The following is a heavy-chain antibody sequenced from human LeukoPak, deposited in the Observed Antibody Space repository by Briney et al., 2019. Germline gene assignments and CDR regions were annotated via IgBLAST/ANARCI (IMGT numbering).Heavy chain of an antibody. V-gene: IGHV4-4*09. Sequence: AETLCLTCNVSGAALRGNDWTWIRQPPGKGLEWIAYIYDSANTTYTLSLGCPITMSVDETYNQLSLRVHFVSAADMAVYYSASTRGAAVAGRFDSWGQGTLVTASS. CDR3: ASTRGAAVAGRFDS. CDR2: IYDSANT. CDR1: GAALRGND. J-gene: IGHJ4*02. D-gene: IGHD6-19*01.